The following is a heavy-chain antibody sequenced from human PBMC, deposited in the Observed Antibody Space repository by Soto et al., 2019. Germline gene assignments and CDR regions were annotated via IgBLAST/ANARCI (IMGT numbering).Heavy chain of an antibody. CDR3: AICSSTSCLYGMDV. CDR2: INPNSGGT. J-gene: IGHJ6*02. D-gene: IGHD2-2*01. V-gene: IGHV1-2*02. CDR1: GYTFTGYY. Sequence: GASVKVSCKASGYTFTGYYMHWVRQAPGQGLEWMGWINPNSGGTNYAQKFQGRVTMTRDTSISTAYMELSRLRSDDTAVYYCAICSSTSCLYGMDVWGQGTTVTVSS.